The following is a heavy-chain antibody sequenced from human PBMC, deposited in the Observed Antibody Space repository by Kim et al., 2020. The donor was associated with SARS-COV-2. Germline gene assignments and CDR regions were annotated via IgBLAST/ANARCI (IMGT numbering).Heavy chain of an antibody. CDR2: INPNSGGT. J-gene: IGHJ4*02. CDR3: TTTDTTGWFIGWGY. CDR1: GYTFTGHY. D-gene: IGHD1-1*01. V-gene: IGHV1-2*02. Sequence: ASVKVSCKASGYTFTGHYINWVRQAPGQGLQWMGWINPNSGGTYYAQSFRDRVIMTRDTSTSTAYMDLSRLKSDDTAVYFCTTTDTTGWFIGWGYWGQGT.